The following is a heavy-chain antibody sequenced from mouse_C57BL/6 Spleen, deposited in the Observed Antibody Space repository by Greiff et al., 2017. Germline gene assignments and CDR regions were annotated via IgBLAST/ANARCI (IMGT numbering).Heavy chain of an antibody. V-gene: IGHV5-17*01. Sequence: EVQLVESGGGLVKPGGSLKLSCAASGFTFSDYGMHWVRQAPEKGLEWVAYISSGSSTIYYADTVKGRFTISRDNAKNTLFLQMTSLRSEDTAVYSCARPSNDYYAMDYWGQGTSVTVSS. D-gene: IGHD2-5*01. CDR2: ISSGSSTI. CDR3: ARPSNDYYAMDY. J-gene: IGHJ4*01. CDR1: GFTFSDYG.